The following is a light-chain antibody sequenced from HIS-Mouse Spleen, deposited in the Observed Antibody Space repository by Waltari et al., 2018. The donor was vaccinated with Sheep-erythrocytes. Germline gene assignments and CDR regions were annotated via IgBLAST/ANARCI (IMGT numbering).Light chain of an antibody. CDR3: SSYAGSNNWV. V-gene: IGLV2-8*01. Sequence: QSALTPPPSASGSPGQSVTISCTGTSSDVGGYNYVSWYQQHPGKAPKLMIYEVSKRASGVPDRFSGSRSGNTASLTVSGLQAEDEADYYCSSYAGSNNWVFGGGTKLTVL. J-gene: IGLJ3*02. CDR2: EVS. CDR1: SSDVGGYNY.